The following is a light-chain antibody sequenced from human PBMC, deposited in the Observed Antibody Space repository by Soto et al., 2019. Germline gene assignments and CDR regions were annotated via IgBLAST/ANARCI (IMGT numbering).Light chain of an antibody. CDR2: EAS. Sequence: EIVLTQSPGTLSLSPGERATLSGRASQSVSSSSLAWYQKNPGQAPRILIYEASSRATGIPDRFSGIGSGTDFNLTISRLQTEDCATYDGQQTYSATLTFGGGTKVDIK. V-gene: IGKV3-20*01. J-gene: IGKJ4*01. CDR3: QQTYSATLT. CDR1: QSVSSSS.